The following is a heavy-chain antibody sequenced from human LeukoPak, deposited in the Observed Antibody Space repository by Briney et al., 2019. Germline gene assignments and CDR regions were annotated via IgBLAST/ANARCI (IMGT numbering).Heavy chain of an antibody. CDR2: ITWKSHRT. J-gene: IGHJ4*02. CDR3: ASEVGYRSLGY. D-gene: IGHD3-3*01. CDR1: GVTFDDNT. Sequence: GGSLRLSCAASGVTFDDNTMHWVRQTPGRGLEWVSFITWKSHRTHYADSVRGRFTVSRDNSKDSMHLEMNSLKTEDTGLYHCASEVGYRSLGYLGQGTLVTVSS. V-gene: IGHV3-43*01.